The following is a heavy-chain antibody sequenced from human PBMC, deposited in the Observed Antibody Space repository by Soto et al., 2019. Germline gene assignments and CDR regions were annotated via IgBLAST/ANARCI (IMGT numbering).Heavy chain of an antibody. D-gene: IGHD1-7*01. V-gene: IGHV3-33*01. CDR1: GFTFSSYG. CDR3: ARAPFITGTTSNWFAP. Sequence: GGSLRLSCAASGFTFSSYGMHWVRQAPGKGLEWVAVIWYDGSNKYYADSVKGRFTISRDNSKNTLYLQMNSLGAEDTAVYYCARAPFITGTTSNWFAPWGQGPLVTVSS. J-gene: IGHJ5*02. CDR2: IWYDGSNK.